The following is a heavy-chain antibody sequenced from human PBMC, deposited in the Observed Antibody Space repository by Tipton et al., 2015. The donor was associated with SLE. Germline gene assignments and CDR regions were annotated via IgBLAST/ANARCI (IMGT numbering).Heavy chain of an antibody. Sequence: TLSLTCTVSGGSISSYYWSWIRQPPGKGLEWIGYIYYSGSTNYNPSLKSRVTISVDTSKNQFSLKLTSVTAADTAVYYCVSKISVTTDYWGQGTLVTVSS. CDR2: IYYSGST. V-gene: IGHV4-59*01. D-gene: IGHD4-17*01. CDR1: GGSISSYY. CDR3: VSKISVTTDY. J-gene: IGHJ4*02.